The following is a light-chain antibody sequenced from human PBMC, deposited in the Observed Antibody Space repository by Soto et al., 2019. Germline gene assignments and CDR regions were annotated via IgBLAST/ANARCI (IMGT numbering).Light chain of an antibody. Sequence: DIQMTQSPSSVSASVGDIVTITCRATQVISSWLAWYQQKPGKAPKLLIYATSNLQSGVPSRFSGSGSGTDFTLTITSLQPEDFATYYCQQANSFPYTFGQGTKLEIK. V-gene: IGKV1-12*01. CDR2: ATS. CDR1: QVISSW. J-gene: IGKJ2*01. CDR3: QQANSFPYT.